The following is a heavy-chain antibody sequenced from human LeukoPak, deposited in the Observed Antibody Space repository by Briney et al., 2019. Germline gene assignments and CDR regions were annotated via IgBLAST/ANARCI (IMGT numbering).Heavy chain of an antibody. Sequence: GGSLRLSCAASGFTFSSYAMSWVRQAPGKGLEWVSAISGSGGSTYYADSVKGRFTISRDNSKNTLYLQMNSLRAEDTAVYYCAKYYYDSSGYYRGPFDYWGQGTLVTVSS. J-gene: IGHJ4*02. CDR2: ISGSGGST. D-gene: IGHD3-22*01. CDR3: AKYYYDSSGYYRGPFDY. CDR1: GFTFSSYA. V-gene: IGHV3-23*01.